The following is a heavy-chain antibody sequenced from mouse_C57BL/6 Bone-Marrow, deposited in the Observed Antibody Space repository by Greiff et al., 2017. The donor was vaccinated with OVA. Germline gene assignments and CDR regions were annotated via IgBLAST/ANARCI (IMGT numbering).Heavy chain of an antibody. CDR3: ARLGSNGY. Sequence: VKLQQSGPELVKPGASVKISCQASGYAFSSSWMNWVKQRPGKGLEWIGRIYPGDGDTNYNGKFKGKATLTADKSSSTAYMQLSSLTSEDSAVYFCARLGSNGYWGQGTTLTVSS. V-gene: IGHV1-82*01. J-gene: IGHJ2*01. D-gene: IGHD2-5*01. CDR2: IYPGDGDT. CDR1: GYAFSSSW.